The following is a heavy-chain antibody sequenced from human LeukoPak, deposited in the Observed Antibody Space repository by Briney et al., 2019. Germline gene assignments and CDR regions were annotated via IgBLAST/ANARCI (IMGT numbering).Heavy chain of an antibody. CDR2: ICYSGST. V-gene: IGHV4-59*01. Sequence: SETLSLTCTVSGGSISSACWSWIRQPPGKGLDWIGYICYSGSTNYNPSLKSRVTISVDTSKNQFSLKLSSVTAADTAVYFCARAGTAMVTLDFWGQGTLVTVSS. D-gene: IGHD5-18*01. CDR3: ARAGTAMVTLDF. CDR1: GGSISSAC. J-gene: IGHJ4*02.